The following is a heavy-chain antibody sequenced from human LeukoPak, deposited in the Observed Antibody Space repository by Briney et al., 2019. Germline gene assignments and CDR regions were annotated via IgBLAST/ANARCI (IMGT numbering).Heavy chain of an antibody. Sequence: ASVKVSCKASGYTFTSYGISWVRQAPGQGLEWMGIINPSGGSTSYAQKFQGRVTMTRDTSTSTVYMELSSLRSEDTAVYYCARDLDNWFDPWGQGTLVTVSS. CDR1: GYTFTSYG. J-gene: IGHJ5*02. CDR3: ARDLDNWFDP. V-gene: IGHV1-46*01. CDR2: INPSGGST.